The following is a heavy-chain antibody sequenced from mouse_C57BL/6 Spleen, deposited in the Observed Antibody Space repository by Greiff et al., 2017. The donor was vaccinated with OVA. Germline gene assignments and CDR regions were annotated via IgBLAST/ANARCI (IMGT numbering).Heavy chain of an antibody. CDR1: GYTFTDYE. V-gene: IGHV1-15*01. Sequence: VKLQESGAELVRPGASVTLSCKASGYTFTDYEMHWVKQTPVHGLEWIGAIDPETGGTAYNQKFKGKAILTADKSSSTAYMELRSLTSEDSAVYYCTSAAMDYWGQGTSVTVSS. CDR2: IDPETGGT. J-gene: IGHJ4*01. CDR3: TSAAMDY.